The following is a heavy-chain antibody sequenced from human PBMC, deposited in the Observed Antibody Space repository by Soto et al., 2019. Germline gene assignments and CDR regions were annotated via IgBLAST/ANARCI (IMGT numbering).Heavy chain of an antibody. V-gene: IGHV1-2*02. D-gene: IGHD1-26*01. CDR3: ASRALSGELRYYYGMDV. CDR1: GYRFTGYG. CDR2: INPKSGAT. J-gene: IGHJ6*02. Sequence: GASVKVSCKASGYRFTGYGLHWVRQAPGQGLQWMGWINPKSGATDYAQKFQGRVTMTREMSTNTAYLKLSSVTAADTAVYYCASRALSGELRYYYGMDVWGQGTTVTVSS.